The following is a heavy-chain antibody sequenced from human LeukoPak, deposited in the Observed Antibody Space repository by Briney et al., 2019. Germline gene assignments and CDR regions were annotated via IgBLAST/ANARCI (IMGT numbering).Heavy chain of an antibody. V-gene: IGHV4-39*01. Sequence: PSETLSLTCTVPGGSISSSSYYWGWIRQPPGKGLEWLGSIYYSGSTEDYPSLKSRVTISVDTSKHQFSLKLSSVTAADTAVYYCARRGWDSSGYYYAHDAFDIWGQGTMVTVSS. J-gene: IGHJ3*02. CDR2: IYYSGST. D-gene: IGHD3-22*01. CDR3: ARRGWDSSGYYYAHDAFDI. CDR1: GGSISSSSYY.